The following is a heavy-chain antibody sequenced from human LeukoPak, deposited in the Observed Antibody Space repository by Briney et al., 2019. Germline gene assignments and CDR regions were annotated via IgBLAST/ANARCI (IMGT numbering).Heavy chain of an antibody. CDR3: ATAAGDYGAGHYYYMGV. J-gene: IGHJ6*03. CDR1: GYTFTGYY. D-gene: IGHD4-17*01. V-gene: IGHV1-2*02. CDR2: INPKTAGP. Sequence: VASVKVSCQDSGYTFTGYYFHWVRQAPGQGVEWMGWINPKTAGPNYAQNFLGGVTLTWDTSIRTAYMELNRLTSDDTAVYYCATAAGDYGAGHYYYMGVWGKGTSVTVSS.